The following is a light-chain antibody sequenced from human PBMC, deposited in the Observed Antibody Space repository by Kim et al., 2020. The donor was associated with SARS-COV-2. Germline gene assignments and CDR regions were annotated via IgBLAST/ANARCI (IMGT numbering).Light chain of an antibody. J-gene: IGLJ3*02. V-gene: IGLV3-21*04. CDR2: YDS. CDR3: QVWDSSSDNWV. CDR1: NIGIKS. Sequence: SYELTQPPSVSVAPGETARITCGGDNIGIKSVHWYQQKPGQAPVLVIYYDSVRPSGIPERFSGSNSGNTATMTISRFEAGDETDYYCQVWDSSSDNWVFG.